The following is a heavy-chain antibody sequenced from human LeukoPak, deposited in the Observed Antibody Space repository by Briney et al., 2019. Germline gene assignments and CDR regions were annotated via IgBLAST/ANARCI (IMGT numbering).Heavy chain of an antibody. D-gene: IGHD3-22*01. Sequence: KPSETLSLTCGVSGGSFSGYYWSWIRQPPGKGLEWIGYIHYSGSTNYNPSLKSGVTISVDTSKNQFSLKLSSVTAADTAVYYCARSSIRSSGYYYADYWGQGTLVTVSS. V-gene: IGHV4-59*08. J-gene: IGHJ4*02. CDR3: ARSSIRSSGYYYADY. CDR2: IHYSGST. CDR1: GGSFSGYY.